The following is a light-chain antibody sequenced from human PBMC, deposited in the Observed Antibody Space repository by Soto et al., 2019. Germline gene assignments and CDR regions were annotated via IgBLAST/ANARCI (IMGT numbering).Light chain of an antibody. CDR2: AAS. J-gene: IGKJ3*01. CDR3: QQADSFPLP. CDR1: QSIYKW. V-gene: IGKV1-12*01. Sequence: DIQLTQSPSSVSASIGDRVTISCRASQSIYKWLVWYQQKPGKAPTLLIYAASSLQSVFPSRFSGSRYVTQFTLNISILQPEDVATCYCQQADSFPLPFCGGT.